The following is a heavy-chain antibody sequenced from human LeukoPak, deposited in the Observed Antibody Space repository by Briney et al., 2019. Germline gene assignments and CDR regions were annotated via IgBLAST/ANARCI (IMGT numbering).Heavy chain of an antibody. D-gene: IGHD3-22*01. J-gene: IGHJ4*02. CDR2: IYPGDSDT. V-gene: IGHV5-51*01. Sequence: KPGESLKISCKGSGYNFTTYWIAWVRQMPGKGLEWMGIIYPGDSDTRYSPSFQGQVTISADKSISTAYLQWSSLKASDTAMYYCARSNYYDSYTNYWGQGTLVTVSS. CDR1: GYNFTTYW. CDR3: ARSNYYDSYTNY.